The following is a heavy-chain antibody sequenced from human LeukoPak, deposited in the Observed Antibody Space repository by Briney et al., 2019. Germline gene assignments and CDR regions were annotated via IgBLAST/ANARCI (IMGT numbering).Heavy chain of an antibody. CDR1: GFTFSSYA. Sequence: TGGSLRLSCVASGFTFSSYAINWVRQVPGKGLEWVSAISGSGGSTFHVDSVKGRFTISRDNSKNTLYLQMNSLRAEDTAVYYCAMSYSSSSVVAFDIWGQGTMVTVSS. CDR3: AMSYSSSSVVAFDI. CDR2: ISGSGGST. J-gene: IGHJ3*02. V-gene: IGHV3-23*01. D-gene: IGHD6-6*01.